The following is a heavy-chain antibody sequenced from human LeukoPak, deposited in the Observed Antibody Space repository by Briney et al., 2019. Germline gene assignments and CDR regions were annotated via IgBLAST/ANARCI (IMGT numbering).Heavy chain of an antibody. CDR2: ISSSSSYI. Sequence: GGSLRLSCAASGFTFTSYSMNWVRQAPGKGLEWVSSISSSSSYIYYADSVKGRFTISRDNAKISLYLQMNSARAEDTAVYYCARESDDSSGYSHWGQGTLVTVSS. V-gene: IGHV3-21*01. J-gene: IGHJ4*02. CDR3: ARESDDSSGYSH. CDR1: GFTFTSYS. D-gene: IGHD3-22*01.